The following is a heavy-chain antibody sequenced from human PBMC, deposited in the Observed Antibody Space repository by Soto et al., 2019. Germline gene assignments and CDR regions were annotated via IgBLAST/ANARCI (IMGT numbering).Heavy chain of an antibody. J-gene: IGHJ6*04. CDR1: GFTLSGRS. D-gene: IGHD3-10*01. V-gene: IGHV3-74*01. Sequence: EVQLVESGGGLVQPGGSLRLSCAASGFTLSGRSMHWVRQAPGKGLVWVSGIDNAGTDSTYAYSVKGRFTSSRDNAKNMLYLQMNSLRGEDTAVYYCARGWFGPDVWGKGTTVTVSS. CDR3: ARGWFGPDV. CDR2: IDNAGTDS.